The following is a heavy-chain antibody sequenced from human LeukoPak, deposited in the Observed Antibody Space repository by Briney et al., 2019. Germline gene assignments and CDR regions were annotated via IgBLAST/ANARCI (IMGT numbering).Heavy chain of an antibody. CDR3: ARRLRITMIVVVVRGAFDI. V-gene: IGHV4-39*01. Sequence: SETLSLICTVSGGSISSSSYYWGWIRQPPGKGLEWIGSIYYNGSTYYNPSLKSRVTISVDTSKNQFSLKLSSVTAADTAVYYCARRLRITMIVVVVRGAFDIWGQGTMVTVSS. CDR1: GGSISSSSYY. J-gene: IGHJ3*02. D-gene: IGHD3-22*01. CDR2: IYYNGST.